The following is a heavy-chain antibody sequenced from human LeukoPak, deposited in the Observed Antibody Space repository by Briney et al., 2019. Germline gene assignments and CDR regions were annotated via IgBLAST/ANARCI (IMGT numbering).Heavy chain of an antibody. Sequence: PGGTLRLSCAASGCTFSSYGMSWVRQAPGKWLEWVAVISYDGSNKYYADSVKGRFTISRDNSKNTLYLQMNSLRAEDTAVYYCARDLYRIVGAQFDYWGQGTLVTVSS. CDR2: ISYDGSNK. D-gene: IGHD1-26*01. CDR1: GCTFSSYG. J-gene: IGHJ4*02. CDR3: ARDLYRIVGAQFDY. V-gene: IGHV3-30*03.